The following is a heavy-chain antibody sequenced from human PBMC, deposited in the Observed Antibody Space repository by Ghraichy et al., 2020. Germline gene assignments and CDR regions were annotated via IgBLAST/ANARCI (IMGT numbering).Heavy chain of an antibody. CDR2: INGDGSST. V-gene: IGHV3-74*01. D-gene: IGHD1-26*01. J-gene: IGHJ4*02. CDR3: TRSSRGATPYFDY. CDR1: GFTFSTYW. Sequence: LSLTCAASGFTFSTYWMHWVRQAPGKGLVWVSRINGDGSSTSYADSVKGRFPISRDNSKNTLYLQMNSLRAEDTAVYYCTRSSRGATPYFDYWGQGVLVTVSS.